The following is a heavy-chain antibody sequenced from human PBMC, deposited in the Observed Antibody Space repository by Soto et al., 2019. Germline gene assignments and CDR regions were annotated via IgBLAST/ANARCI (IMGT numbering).Heavy chain of an antibody. J-gene: IGHJ4*02. CDR2: IYYSGST. V-gene: IGHV4-59*01. D-gene: IGHD5-12*01. CDR1: GGSISSYY. CDR3: ARGDGYNYDY. Sequence: QVQLQESGPGLVKASETLSLTCTVSGGSISSYYWSWIRQPPGKGLEWIGYIYYSGSTNYNPSLKRRVTISVDTSKNQFSLKLSSVTAADTAVYYCARGDGYNYDYWGQGTLVTVSS.